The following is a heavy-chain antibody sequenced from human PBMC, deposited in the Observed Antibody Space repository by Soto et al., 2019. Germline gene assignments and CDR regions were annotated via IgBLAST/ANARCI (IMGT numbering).Heavy chain of an antibody. CDR3: AAPPRY. CDR2: IYDSGST. CDR1: GGSISGYY. Sequence: SETLSLTCTVSGGSISGYYWSWIRQPPGKGLEWIGYIYDSGSTNYNPSLKSRVTISVDTSKNQFSLKLTSVTAADTAVYYCAAPPRYWGQGTLVTVS. V-gene: IGHV4-59*01. J-gene: IGHJ4*02. D-gene: IGHD6-6*01.